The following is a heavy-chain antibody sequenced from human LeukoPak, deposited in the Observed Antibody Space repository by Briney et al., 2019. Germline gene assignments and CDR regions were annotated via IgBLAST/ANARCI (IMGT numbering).Heavy chain of an antibody. CDR3: ARVGYIGSVSANYWYFDL. Sequence: GESLKISCKGSGYSFTNYWIGWVRQMPGKGLEWMAIIYPGDSDTRYSPSFQGQVTISADKSINTAYLQWISLKASDTAMYYCARVGYIGSVSANYWYFDLWGRGTLVTISS. J-gene: IGHJ2*01. CDR1: GYSFTNYW. D-gene: IGHD5-12*01. CDR2: IYPGDSDT. V-gene: IGHV5-51*01.